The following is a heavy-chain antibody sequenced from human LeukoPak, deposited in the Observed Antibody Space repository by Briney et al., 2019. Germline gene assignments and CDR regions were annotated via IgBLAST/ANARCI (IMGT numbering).Heavy chain of an antibody. CDR2: FYHGGST. CDR1: AGSLSGYY. V-gene: IGHV4-34*01. CDR3: ARGRGVTTGWYFDL. Sequence: SETLSLTCTLYAGSLSGYYWSWIRQPPGKGLEWIGEFYHGGSTKYNPSLNSRDTISVDTSKNQFSLKVSSVTAADTAVYYCARGRGVTTGWYFDLWGRGTLVTVSS. J-gene: IGHJ2*01. D-gene: IGHD4-17*01.